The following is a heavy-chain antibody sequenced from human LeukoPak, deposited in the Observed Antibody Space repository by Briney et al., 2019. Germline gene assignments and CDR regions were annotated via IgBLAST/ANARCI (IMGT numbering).Heavy chain of an antibody. D-gene: IGHD3-22*01. J-gene: IGHJ5*02. CDR3: ARGLLLGYNWFDP. V-gene: IGHV1-69*05. CDR2: IIPIFGTA. Sequence: GASVKVSCKASGGTFSSYAISWVRQALGQGLEWMGGIIPIFGTANYAQKFQGRVTITTDESTSTAYMELSSLRSEDTAVYYCARGLLLGYNWFDPWGQGTLVTVSS. CDR1: GGTFSSYA.